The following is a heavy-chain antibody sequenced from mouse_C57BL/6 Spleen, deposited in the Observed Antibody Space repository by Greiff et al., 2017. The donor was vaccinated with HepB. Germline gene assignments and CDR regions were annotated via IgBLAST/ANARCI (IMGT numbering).Heavy chain of an antibody. CDR2: ISYDGSN. V-gene: IGHV3-6*01. CDR1: GYSITSGYY. J-gene: IGHJ4*01. Sequence: VQLQQSGPGLVKPSQSLSLTCSVTGYSITSGYYWNWIRQFPGNKLEWMGYISYDGSNNYNPSLKNRISITRDTSKNQFFLKLNSVTTEDTATYYCARLVTTDAMDYWGQGTSVTVSS. D-gene: IGHD2-3*01. CDR3: ARLVTTDAMDY.